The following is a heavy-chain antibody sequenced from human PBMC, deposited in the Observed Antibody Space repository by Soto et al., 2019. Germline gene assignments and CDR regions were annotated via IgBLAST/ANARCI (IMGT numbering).Heavy chain of an antibody. CDR3: ARCDTNYFDY. V-gene: IGHV4-59*01. J-gene: IGHJ4*02. Sequence: SETLSLTCTVSGGYISSYYWSWIRQPPGKGLEWIGYIYYSGSTNYNPSLKSRVTISVDTSKNQFSLKLSSVTAADTAVYYCARCDTNYFDYWGQGTLVTVSS. D-gene: IGHD1-26*01. CDR2: IYYSGST. CDR1: GGYISSYY.